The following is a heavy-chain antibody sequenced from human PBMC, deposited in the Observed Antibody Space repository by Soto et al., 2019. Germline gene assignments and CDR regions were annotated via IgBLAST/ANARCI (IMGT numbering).Heavy chain of an antibody. V-gene: IGHV1-3*01. D-gene: IGHD1-7*01. J-gene: IGHJ4*02. Sequence: QVQLVQSGAEVKRPGASVKVSCRASGNTLTASAVHWVRQAPGQRLEWMGWIIAGNGNTKYSQNFQGRITITRDTSGTTAYMELNSPRSGDTAVYFCARGGVNFPYFDSWGQRALFTVSS. CDR3: ARGGVNFPYFDS. CDR1: GNTLTASA. CDR2: IIAGNGNT.